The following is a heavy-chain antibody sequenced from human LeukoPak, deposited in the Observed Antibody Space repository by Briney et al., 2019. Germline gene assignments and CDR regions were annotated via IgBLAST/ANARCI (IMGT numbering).Heavy chain of an antibody. CDR3: ARGLASGYPPIPFDY. D-gene: IGHD3-3*01. J-gene: IGHJ4*02. V-gene: IGHV4-59*12. CDR1: GGSISSYY. Sequence: SETLSLTCTVSGGSISSYYWSWIRQPPGKGLEWIGYIYYSGSANYNPSLKSRVTISVDTSKNQFSLNLSSVTAADTAVYYCARGLASGYPPIPFDYWGQGTLVTVSS. CDR2: IYYSGSA.